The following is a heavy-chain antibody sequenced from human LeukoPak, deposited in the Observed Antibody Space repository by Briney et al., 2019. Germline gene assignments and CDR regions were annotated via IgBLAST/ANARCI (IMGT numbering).Heavy chain of an antibody. J-gene: IGHJ4*02. CDR2: IYYSGST. CDR3: AGERGYSSSWYVLDY. D-gene: IGHD6-13*01. Sequence: PSETLSLTCTVSGGSISSYYWSWIRQPPGRGLEWIGYIYYSGSTNYNPSLKSRVTISVDTSKNQFSLKLSSVTAADTAVYYCAGERGYSSSWYVLDYWGQGALVTVSS. CDR1: GGSISSYY. V-gene: IGHV4-59*01.